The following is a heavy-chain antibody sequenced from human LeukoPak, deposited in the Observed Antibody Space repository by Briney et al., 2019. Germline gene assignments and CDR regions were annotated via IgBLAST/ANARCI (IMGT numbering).Heavy chain of an antibody. CDR3: ARADRLHGGPYLIGP. V-gene: IGHV1-2*02. Sequence: ASVKVSCKTSGYSFTDCYMHWVRQAPGQGLEWMGWINPNSGGTSSAQKFQGRVTMTRDTSISTVYMEVSWLTSDDTAIYYCARADRLHGGPYLIGPWGQGTLVTVSS. CDR2: INPNSGGT. CDR1: GYSFTDCY. D-gene: IGHD2-21*01. J-gene: IGHJ5*02.